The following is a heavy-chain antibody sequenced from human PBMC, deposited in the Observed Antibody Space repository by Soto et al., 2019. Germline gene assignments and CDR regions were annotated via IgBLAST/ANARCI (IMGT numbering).Heavy chain of an antibody. Sequence: GGSLRLSCAASGFTFSSYGMHWVRQAPGKGLEWVAVIWYDGSNKYYADSVKGRFTISRDNSKNTLYLQMNSLRAEDTAVYYCAREGALYSSSWYREYFQHWGQGTLVTVSS. CDR2: IWYDGSNK. J-gene: IGHJ1*01. CDR1: GFTFSSYG. CDR3: AREGALYSSSWYREYFQH. D-gene: IGHD6-13*01. V-gene: IGHV3-33*01.